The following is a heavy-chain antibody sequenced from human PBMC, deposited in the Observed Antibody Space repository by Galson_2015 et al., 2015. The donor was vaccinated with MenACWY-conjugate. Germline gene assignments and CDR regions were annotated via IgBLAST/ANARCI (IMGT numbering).Heavy chain of an antibody. CDR2: IKQDGSGK. V-gene: IGHV3-7*01. Sequence: SLRLSCAASGFTFSSYAMSWVRQAPGKGLEWVANIKQDGSGKYYVDSVKGRFIISRDNAKNSLFLQMDSLRAEDTALYYCARAKEQWLSKTFDLWGQGTMVTVSS. CDR1: GFTFSSYA. CDR3: ARAKEQWLSKTFDL. J-gene: IGHJ3*01. D-gene: IGHD6-19*01.